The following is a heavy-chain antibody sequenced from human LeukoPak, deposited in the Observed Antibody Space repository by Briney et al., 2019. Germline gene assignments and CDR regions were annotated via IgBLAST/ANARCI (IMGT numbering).Heavy chain of an antibody. J-gene: IGHJ4*02. CDR3: ARRAHSGAMITLDY. Sequence: GESLKISCKGSGYRFTNYWIGWVRQMPGKGLEWMGVIYPGDSNSRYSPSFQGQVTISADNSISTAYLQWSSLKASDTAMYYCARRAHSGAMITLDYWGQGTLVTVSS. CDR2: IYPGDSNS. CDR1: GYRFTNYW. D-gene: IGHD5-12*01. V-gene: IGHV5-51*01.